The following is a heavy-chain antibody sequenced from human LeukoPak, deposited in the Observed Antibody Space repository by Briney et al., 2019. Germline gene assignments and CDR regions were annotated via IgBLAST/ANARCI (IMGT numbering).Heavy chain of an antibody. J-gene: IGHJ4*02. V-gene: IGHV3-33*01. CDR2: IWYDGSNK. CDR1: GFTFSSYG. Sequence: GRSLRLSCAASGFTFSSYGMHWVRQAPGKGLEWVAVIWYDGSNKYYADSVKGRFTISRDNSKNTLYLQMNSLRAKDTAVYYCARDTAMANFDYWGQGTLVTVSS. D-gene: IGHD5-18*01. CDR3: ARDTAMANFDY.